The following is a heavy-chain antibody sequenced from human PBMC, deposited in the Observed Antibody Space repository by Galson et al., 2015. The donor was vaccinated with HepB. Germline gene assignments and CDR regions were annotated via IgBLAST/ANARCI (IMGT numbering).Heavy chain of an antibody. Sequence: SVKVSCKASGYTLTSYGISWVRQAPGQGLEWMGWINGYNGNTNYAQNLQGRVTMTTDTSTSTAYMELRSLRSDDTAVYYCARDDAIFCSGVSCSHFDYWGQGTLVTASS. J-gene: IGHJ4*02. D-gene: IGHD2-15*01. CDR1: GYTLTSYG. CDR3: ARDDAIFCSGVSCSHFDY. V-gene: IGHV1-18*01. CDR2: INGYNGNT.